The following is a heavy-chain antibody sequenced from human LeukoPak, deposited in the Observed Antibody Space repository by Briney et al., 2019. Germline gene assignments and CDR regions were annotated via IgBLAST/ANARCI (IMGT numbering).Heavy chain of an antibody. CDR1: GDSISTSSYY. Sequence: SETLSLTCTVSGDSISTSSYYWGWIRQPPGKGLEWIGSIYHSGSTYYNPSLKSRVTISVDTSKNQFSLNLRSVTAADTAVYYCARSLSTAGIDYWGQGTLVTVSS. J-gene: IGHJ4*02. V-gene: IGHV4-39*07. CDR3: ARSLSTAGIDY. CDR2: IYHSGST. D-gene: IGHD2-2*01.